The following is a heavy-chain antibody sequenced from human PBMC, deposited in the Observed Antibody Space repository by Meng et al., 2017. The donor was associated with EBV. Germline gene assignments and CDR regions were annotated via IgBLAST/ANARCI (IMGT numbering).Heavy chain of an antibody. V-gene: IGHV1-69*01. J-gene: IGHJ4*01. CDR2: FLPTLGAP. CDR1: GGPFRNYA. CDR3: ASESGRGYTPDY. D-gene: IGHD3-10*01. Sequence: QEQLVQSAPELKKPGSSLKVSCKTPGGPFRNYATSWVRQAPGQGLEWLGGFLPTLGAPNYAQKFHGRVSITADESTSTHYMDLSSLRSEDTAVYYCASESGRGYTPDYWGQGTLVTVSS.